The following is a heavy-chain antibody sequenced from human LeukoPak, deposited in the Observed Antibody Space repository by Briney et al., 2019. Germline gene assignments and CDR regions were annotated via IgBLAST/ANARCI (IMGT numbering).Heavy chain of an antibody. V-gene: IGHV4-38-2*02. Sequence: SETLSLTCTVSGYSISSSYYWGWIRQPPGKGLGWIGSIYHSGSTSYNPSLKSRVTISVDTSKNQFSLKLSSVTAADTAVYYCASSEGYYGSGSYSSWGQGTLVTVSS. CDR2: IYHSGST. J-gene: IGHJ5*02. CDR3: ASSEGYYGSGSYSS. D-gene: IGHD3-10*01. CDR1: GYSISSSYY.